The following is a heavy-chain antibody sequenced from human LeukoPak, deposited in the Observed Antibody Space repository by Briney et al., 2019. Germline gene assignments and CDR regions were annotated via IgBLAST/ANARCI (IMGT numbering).Heavy chain of an antibody. CDR3: AKVAQPYYYYYGMDV. CDR2: IRYDGSNK. Sequence: GGSLRLSCAASGFTFSSYGMHWVRQAPGKGLEWVAFIRYDGSNKYYADSVKGRLTISRDNSKNTLYLQMNSLRAEDTAVYYCAKVAQPYYYYYGMDVWGQGTTVTVSS. V-gene: IGHV3-30*02. CDR1: GFTFSSYG. J-gene: IGHJ6*02.